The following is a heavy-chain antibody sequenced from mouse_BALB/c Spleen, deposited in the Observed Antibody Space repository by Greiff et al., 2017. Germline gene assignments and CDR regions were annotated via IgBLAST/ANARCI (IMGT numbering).Heavy chain of an antibody. D-gene: IGHD1-1*01. Sequence: EVKLEESGGGLVQPGGSLKLSCAASGFTFSSYTMSWVRQTPEKRLEWVAYISNGGGSTYYPDTVKGRFTISRDNAKNTLYLQMSSLKSEDTAMYYCARQGVESSFFDYWGQGTTLTVSS. CDR2: ISNGGGST. CDR1: GFTFSSYT. V-gene: IGHV5-12-2*01. CDR3: ARQGVESSFFDY. J-gene: IGHJ2*01.